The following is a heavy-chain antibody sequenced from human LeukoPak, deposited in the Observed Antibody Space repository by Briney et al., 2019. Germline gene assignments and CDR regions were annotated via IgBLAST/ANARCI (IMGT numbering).Heavy chain of an antibody. CDR3: ARDGQGRSSWYSGGYYYYYTDV. CDR1: GFTFSDYY. Sequence: GSLRLSCAASGFTFSDYYMSWIRQAPGKGLEWVSYISSSGSTIYYADSVKGRFTISRDNAKNSLYLQMNSLRAEDTAVYYCARDGQGRSSWYSGGYYYYYTDVWGKGTTVTVSS. J-gene: IGHJ6*03. V-gene: IGHV3-11*01. D-gene: IGHD6-13*01. CDR2: ISSSGSTI.